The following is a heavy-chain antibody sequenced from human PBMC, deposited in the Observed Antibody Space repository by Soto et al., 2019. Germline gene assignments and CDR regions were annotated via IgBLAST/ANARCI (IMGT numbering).Heavy chain of an antibody. CDR1: GFTFSSNA. CDR3: AKDPPYCSSTSCPLAYYFDY. D-gene: IGHD2-2*01. V-gene: IGHV3-23*01. J-gene: IGHJ4*02. Sequence: EVQLLESGGGLVQPGGSLRLSCAASGFTFSSNAMTGVRQAQGKGLEWVSALSGSGGSTYYADSVKGRFTISRDNSKNTLYLQMNSLRAEDTAVYYCAKDPPYCSSTSCPLAYYFDYWGQGTLVTVSS. CDR2: LSGSGGST.